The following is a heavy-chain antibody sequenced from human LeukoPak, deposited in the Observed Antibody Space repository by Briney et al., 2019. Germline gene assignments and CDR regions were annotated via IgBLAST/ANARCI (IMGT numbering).Heavy chain of an antibody. Sequence: GGSLRLSCAASGFTYSSYAMIWVRQAPGEGLECLSAISGSGGSTYYADSVKGRFTISRDNSKNTLYLQMNSLRAEDTAVYYCARDFYDGFALDYWGQGTLVTVSS. V-gene: IGHV3-23*01. D-gene: IGHD2/OR15-2a*01. CDR2: ISGSGGST. J-gene: IGHJ4*02. CDR3: ARDFYDGFALDY. CDR1: GFTYSSYA.